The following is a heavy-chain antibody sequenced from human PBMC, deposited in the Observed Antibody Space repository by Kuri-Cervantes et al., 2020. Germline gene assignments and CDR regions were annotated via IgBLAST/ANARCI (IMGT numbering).Heavy chain of an antibody. CDR1: GFTFSSYS. J-gene: IGHJ4*02. V-gene: IGHV3-48*04. CDR2: ISSSSSTI. Sequence: GESLKISCAASGFTFSSYSMNWVRQAPGKGLEWVSYISSSSSTIYYADSVKGRFTISRDNAKNTLYLQMNSLRAEDTAVYYCAKELYYYDSSGYYPFDYWGQGTLVTVSS. D-gene: IGHD3-22*01. CDR3: AKELYYYDSSGYYPFDY.